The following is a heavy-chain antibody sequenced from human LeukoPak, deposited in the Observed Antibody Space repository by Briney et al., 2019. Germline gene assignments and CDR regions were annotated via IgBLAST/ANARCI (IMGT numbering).Heavy chain of an antibody. D-gene: IGHD2-15*01. J-gene: IGHJ4*02. CDR1: VCIFSTYS. V-gene: IGHV3-21*03. Sequence: GGSLRLSCAASVCIFSTYSMNGVRQAPGKGLEGVSSISSSSRYIYYADSVKGGFTISRHNAKNSLYLEMNSLRAEDTAVYYCARDEGFCSGGRCHISGFDYWGQGILVTVSS. CDR3: ARDEGFCSGGRCHISGFDY. CDR2: ISSSSRYI.